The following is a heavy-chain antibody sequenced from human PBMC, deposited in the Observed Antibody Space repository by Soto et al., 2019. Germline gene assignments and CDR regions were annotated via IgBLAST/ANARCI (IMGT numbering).Heavy chain of an antibody. Sequence: QLQLQESGSGLVKPSQTLSLTCAVAGGSISSGGYSWSWIRQPPGKGLEWIGHIYYSGRTYYNPSLTRRVTMSVDKSKNQCSLKGGSVTAADTAVYGCARVPDDWGQGTLVTVSS. CDR1: GGSISSGGYS. CDR2: IYYSGRT. J-gene: IGHJ4*02. V-gene: IGHV4-30-2*01. CDR3: ARVPDD.